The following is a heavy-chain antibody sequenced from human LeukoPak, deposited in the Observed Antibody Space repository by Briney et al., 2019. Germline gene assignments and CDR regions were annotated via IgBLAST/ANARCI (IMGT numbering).Heavy chain of an antibody. CDR1: RGSISNSNYF. D-gene: IGHD3-22*01. V-gene: IGHV4-39*07. CDR2: ISSSGST. Sequence: SETLSLTCSVSRGSISNSNYFWGWIRQPPGKGLEWIGRISSSGSTNYNPSLKSRVTISVDTPKNQFSLKLSSVTAADTAVYFCARGPYSYDSSGAFDIWGQGTMVTVSS. CDR3: ARGPYSYDSSGAFDI. J-gene: IGHJ3*02.